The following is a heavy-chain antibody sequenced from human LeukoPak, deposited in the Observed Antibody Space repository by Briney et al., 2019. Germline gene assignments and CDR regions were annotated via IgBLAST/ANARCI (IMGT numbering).Heavy chain of an antibody. CDR3: ARAVTYYYDSSGYYYFGAFDI. CDR1: GGSISSGSYY. V-gene: IGHV4-61*02. CDR2: IYTSGST. D-gene: IGHD3-22*01. J-gene: IGHJ3*02. Sequence: MTSETLSLTCTVSGGSISSGSYYWSWIRQPAGKGLEWIGRIYTSGSTNYNPSLKSRVTISVDTSKNQSSLKLSSVTAADTAVYYCARAVTYYYDSSGYYYFGAFDIWGQGTMVTVSS.